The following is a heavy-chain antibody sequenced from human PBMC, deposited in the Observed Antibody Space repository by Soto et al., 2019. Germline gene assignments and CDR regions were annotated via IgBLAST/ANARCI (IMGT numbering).Heavy chain of an antibody. J-gene: IGHJ4*02. D-gene: IGHD6-13*01. Sequence: SVKVSCKASGGTFSSYAISWVRQAPGQGLEWMGGIIPIFGTANYAQKFQGRVTITADESTSTAYMELSSLRSEDTAVYYCARDSYQQLAPIIRGQGTLVTGSS. CDR3: ARDSYQQLAPII. CDR1: GGTFSSYA. CDR2: IIPIFGTA. V-gene: IGHV1-69*13.